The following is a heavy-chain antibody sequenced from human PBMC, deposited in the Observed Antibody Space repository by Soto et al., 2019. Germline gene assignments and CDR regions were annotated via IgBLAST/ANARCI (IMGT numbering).Heavy chain of an antibody. D-gene: IGHD3-16*01. J-gene: IGHJ6*02. CDR2: ISPYNGNT. CDR3: AMVDNYVTPTPQDV. V-gene: IGHV1-18*01. Sequence: QVQLVQSGDEVKKPGASVKVSCKASGYISVNYGIAWVRQAPGQGLEWMGWISPYNGNTHYATKVQGRLTMTTDTTTSTAYMDLGSLTSDDTAVYYCAMVDNYVTPTPQDVWGQGTTVTVSS. CDR1: GYISVNYG.